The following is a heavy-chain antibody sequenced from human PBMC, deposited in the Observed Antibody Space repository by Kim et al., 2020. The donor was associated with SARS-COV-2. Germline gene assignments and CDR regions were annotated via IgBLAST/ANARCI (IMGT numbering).Heavy chain of an antibody. CDR1: GFTFSSHW. D-gene: IGHD6-13*01. J-gene: IGHJ3*01. V-gene: IGHV3-74*01. CDR2: VNSDGSRP. Sequence: GGSLRLSCAASGFTFSSHWMYWVRQAPGKGLVWVSRVNSDGSRPSYADSVRGRFTISRDNAKNTLDLQMNSLRVEDTAVYYCARASIASAGGTFDRWGQG. CDR3: ARASIASAGGTFDR.